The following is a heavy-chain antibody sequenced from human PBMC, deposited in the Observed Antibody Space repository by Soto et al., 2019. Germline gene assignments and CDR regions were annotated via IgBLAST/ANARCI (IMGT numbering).Heavy chain of an antibody. CDR2: IVVGSGDT. CDR1: GFTFTSSA. Sequence: SVKVSCKASGFTFTSSAVQWARQARGQRLEWIGWIVVGSGDTNYAQKFQERVTITRDMSTSTAYMDLSSLRSEDTAVYYCAAGSQGNTIYYDNGAYYLDCFHILGQGTMVTVSS. CDR3: AAGSQGNTIYYDNGAYYLDCFHI. V-gene: IGHV1-58*01. D-gene: IGHD3-22*01. J-gene: IGHJ3*02.